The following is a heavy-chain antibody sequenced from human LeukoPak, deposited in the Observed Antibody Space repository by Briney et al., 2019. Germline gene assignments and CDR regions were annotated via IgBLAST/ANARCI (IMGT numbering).Heavy chain of an antibody. CDR2: IYSGGST. CDR1: RFTVSSNY. Sequence: GGSLRLSCAASRFTVSSNYMSWVRQAPGKGLEWVSVIYSGGSTYYADSVKGRFTISRHNSKNTLYLQMNSLRAEDTAVYYCARDKEDTAMVNWGQGTLVTVSS. D-gene: IGHD5-18*01. CDR3: ARDKEDTAMVN. J-gene: IGHJ4*02. V-gene: IGHV3-53*04.